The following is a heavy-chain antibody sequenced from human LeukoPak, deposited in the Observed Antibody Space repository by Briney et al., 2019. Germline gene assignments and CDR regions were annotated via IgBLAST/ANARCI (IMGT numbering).Heavy chain of an antibody. V-gene: IGHV3-23*01. CDR1: GFMSTTNW. Sequence: GGSLRLSCVASGFMSTTNWMAWVRQAPGKGLEWVSGISGSGDNTYYADFVKGRFTISRDNSKNTLYVQVNSLGTEDTAAYYCAKGSYYDSSGSFYFDYWGQGTLVTVSS. CDR3: AKGSYYDSSGSFYFDY. J-gene: IGHJ4*02. D-gene: IGHD3-22*01. CDR2: ISGSGDNT.